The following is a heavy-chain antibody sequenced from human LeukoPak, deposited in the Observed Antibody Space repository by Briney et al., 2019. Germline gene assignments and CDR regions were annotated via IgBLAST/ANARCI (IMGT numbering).Heavy chain of an antibody. J-gene: IGHJ4*02. CDR2: ISSSSSSI. V-gene: IGHV3-11*04. CDR3: ARGRATGRSGGDY. D-gene: IGHD3-9*01. CDR1: GFTFSDYY. Sequence: GGSLRLSCAASGFTFSDYYMSWIRQAPGKGLEWVSYISSSSSSIYYADSVKGRFTISRDNAENSLYLQMNSLRDEDTAVYYCARGRATGRSGGDYWGQGTLVTVSS.